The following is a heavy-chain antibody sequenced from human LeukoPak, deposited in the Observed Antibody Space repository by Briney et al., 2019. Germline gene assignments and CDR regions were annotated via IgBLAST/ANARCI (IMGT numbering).Heavy chain of an antibody. CDR1: GFTFSNYW. D-gene: IGHD6-13*01. CDR2: LTGSGDSA. J-gene: IGHJ4*02. CDR3: AREGLGAAAGTFDY. V-gene: IGHV3-23*01. Sequence: GGSLRLSCAASGFTFSNYWMHWVRQAPGKGLAWVSTLTGSGDSADYADSVKGRFTISRDNSKNTLSLQMSSLRAEDTAVYYCAREGLGAAAGTFDYWGQGTLVTVSS.